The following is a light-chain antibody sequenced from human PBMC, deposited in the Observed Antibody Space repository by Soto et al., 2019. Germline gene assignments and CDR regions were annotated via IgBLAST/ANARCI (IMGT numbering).Light chain of an antibody. CDR3: QQYNNWPGT. CDR2: GAS. Sequence: EIVLTHSPGTLSLSPGEIATLSFSASQSVSSNLAWYQQKPGQAPRLLIYGASTRATGIPARFSGSGSGTEFTLTISSLQSEDFAVYYCQQYNNWPGTFGQGTKVDIK. CDR1: QSVSSN. J-gene: IGKJ1*01. V-gene: IGKV3-15*01.